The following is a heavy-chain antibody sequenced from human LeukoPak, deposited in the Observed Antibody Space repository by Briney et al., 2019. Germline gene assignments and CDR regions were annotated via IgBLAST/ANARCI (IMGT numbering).Heavy chain of an antibody. CDR2: IYTSGST. J-gene: IGHJ4*02. V-gene: IGHV4-4*07. CDR3: ASGYYDSSGYFVDY. D-gene: IGHD3-22*01. Sequence: PSETLSLTCTVSGGSISSYYWSWIRQPAGRGLEGIGRIYTSGSTSYNPSLKSRVTMSVDTSKNQFSLKLSSVTAAGTAVYYCASGYYDSSGYFVDYWGQGTLVTVSS. CDR1: GGSISSYY.